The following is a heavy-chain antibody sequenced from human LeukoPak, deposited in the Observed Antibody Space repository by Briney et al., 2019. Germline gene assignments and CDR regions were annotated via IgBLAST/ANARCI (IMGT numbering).Heavy chain of an antibody. V-gene: IGHV1-69*05. J-gene: IGHJ4*02. CDR1: GYTFTRYY. CDR2: LIPIFGTA. D-gene: IGHD1-26*01. CDR3: ARRGYSGSYEPYYFDY. Sequence: GASERVSCKASGYTFTRYYAHGVPDAPGQGLEWRGGLIPIFGTANYAKKCQGRVTITTDESTSTAYMELSSLGSEDTAVYYCARRGYSGSYEPYYFDYWGQGTLVTVSS.